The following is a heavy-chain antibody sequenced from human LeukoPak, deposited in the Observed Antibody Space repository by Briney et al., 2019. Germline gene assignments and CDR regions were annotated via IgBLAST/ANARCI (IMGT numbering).Heavy chain of an antibody. Sequence: GGSLRLSCAASGLVFSSFSFNWIRQAPGKGLEWVSAISGSGGSTYYADSVKGRFTISRDNSKNTLYLQMNSLRAEDTAVYYCAKDLPIIRPYFDYWGQGTLVTVSS. V-gene: IGHV3-23*01. CDR2: ISGSGGST. CDR1: GLVFSSFS. D-gene: IGHD1-14*01. CDR3: AKDLPIIRPYFDY. J-gene: IGHJ4*02.